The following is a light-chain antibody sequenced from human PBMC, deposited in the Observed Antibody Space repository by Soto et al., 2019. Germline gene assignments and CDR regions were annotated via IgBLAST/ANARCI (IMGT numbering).Light chain of an antibody. CDR2: SAS. CDR1: QALSNY. V-gene: IGKV1-9*01. Sequence: DIQLTQSPSVLSASVGDTVTITCRASQALSNYLAWYQQKPGKDPDLLIYSASTLQSGVPSRFSGSGSETEFSLTIRALQPEDFATDYCQQLSRYPRTFGGGTKVDIK. CDR3: QQLSRYPRT. J-gene: IGKJ4*01.